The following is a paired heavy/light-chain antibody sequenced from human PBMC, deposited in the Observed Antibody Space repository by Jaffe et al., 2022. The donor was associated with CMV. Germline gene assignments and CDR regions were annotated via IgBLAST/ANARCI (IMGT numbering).Heavy chain of an antibody. V-gene: IGHV3-13*01. CDR2: IGTDGDA. CDR3: VRRRRGCPRCSFDI. CDR1: GFTFSNYD. J-gene: IGHJ3*02. D-gene: IGHD6-19*01. Sequence: EEQLVDSGGGSVQPGGSLRLACAASGFTFSNYDMHWVRQGSGKGLEWVSAIGTDGDAHYPGSVKGRFTISRENANNSLYLQMNSLGAGDTAVYYCVRRRRGCPRCSFDIWGQGTMVTVYS.
Light chain of an antibody. CDR2: GTS. CDR3: QQYGSSPYT. Sequence: ETVLTQSPGTLSLSPGERATLSCRASQSVSSTYLAWYQQKPGQAPRLLIYGTSSRATGIPDRFSGSGSGTDFTLTISRLEPEDFAVYYCQQYGSSPYTFGQGTKLEIK. V-gene: IGKV3-20*01. J-gene: IGKJ2*01. CDR1: QSVSSTY.